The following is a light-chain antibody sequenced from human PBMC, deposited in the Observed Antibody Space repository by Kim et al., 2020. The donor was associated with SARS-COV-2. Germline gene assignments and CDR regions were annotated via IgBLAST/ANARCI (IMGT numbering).Light chain of an antibody. CDR1: QSISNY. CDR3: QQTYSTLMYT. V-gene: IGKV1-39*01. CDR2: AAS. J-gene: IGKJ2*01. Sequence: DIQMTQSPSSLSASVGDRVTITCRASQSISNYLNWYQQKPGKAPKLLIYAASSLQSGVPSRFSGSGSGTDFTLTINSLQPEDFATYFCQQTYSTLMYTFGRGTKLEI.